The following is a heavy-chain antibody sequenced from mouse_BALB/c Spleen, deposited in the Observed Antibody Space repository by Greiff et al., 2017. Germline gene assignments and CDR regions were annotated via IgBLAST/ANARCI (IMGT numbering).Heavy chain of an antibody. CDR3: TRVTTVVAPMDY. CDR1: GYTFTSYY. J-gene: IGHJ4*01. D-gene: IGHD1-1*01. V-gene: IGHV1S81*02. Sequence: VQLQQSGAELVKPGASVKLSCKASGYTFTSYYMYWVKQRPGQGLEWIGEINPSNGGTNFNEKFKSKATLTVDKSSSTAYMQLSSLTSEDSAVYYCTRVTTVVAPMDYWGQGTSVTVSS. CDR2: INPSNGGT.